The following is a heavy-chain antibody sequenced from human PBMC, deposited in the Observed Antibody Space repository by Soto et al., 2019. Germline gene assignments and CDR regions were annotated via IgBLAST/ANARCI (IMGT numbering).Heavy chain of an antibody. CDR1: GFTFSSYA. CDR2: ISVGSSTT. D-gene: IGHD3-22*01. J-gene: IGHJ3*01. CDR3: ARDQLYYNDISGRPLNAFDV. Sequence: PGGSLRLSCAASGFTFSSYAMTWVRQAPGKGLEWVSDISVGSSTTYFADSVEGRFTISRDNAKNSLYLQMNSLRAEDTAVYYCARDQLYYNDISGRPLNAFDVWGQGTTVTVSS. V-gene: IGHV3-48*01.